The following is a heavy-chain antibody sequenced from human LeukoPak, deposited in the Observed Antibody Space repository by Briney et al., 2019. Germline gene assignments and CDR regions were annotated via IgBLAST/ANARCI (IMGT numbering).Heavy chain of an antibody. Sequence: GGSLRLSCTVSGFTFSAFAMMWVRQAPGKGPELASAIHAGGIPAFYAESVKGRFTISRDNSRNTLFLQMNSLTAEDTAVYYCARDPNGDYIGAFDMWGPGTMVTVSS. CDR3: ARDPNGDYIGAFDM. CDR2: IHAGGIPA. V-gene: IGHV3-23*01. CDR1: GFTFSAFA. D-gene: IGHD4-17*01. J-gene: IGHJ3*02.